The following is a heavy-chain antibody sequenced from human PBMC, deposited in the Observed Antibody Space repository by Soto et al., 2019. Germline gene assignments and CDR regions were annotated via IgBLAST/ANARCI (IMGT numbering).Heavy chain of an antibody. D-gene: IGHD5-18*01. V-gene: IGHV3-33*01. CDR3: AREGSYGYYYGMDV. Sequence: QVQLVESGGGVVQPGRSLRLSCAASGFTFSSYGMHWVRQAPGKGLEWVAVIWYDGSNKYYADSVKGRFTISRDNSKNTRELQMNSLRAEDTAVYYCAREGSYGYYYGMDVWGQGTTVTVSS. CDR2: IWYDGSNK. J-gene: IGHJ6*02. CDR1: GFTFSSYG.